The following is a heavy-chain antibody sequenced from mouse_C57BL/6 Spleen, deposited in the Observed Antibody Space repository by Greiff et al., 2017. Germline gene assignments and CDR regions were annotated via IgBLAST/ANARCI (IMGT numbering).Heavy chain of an antibody. Sequence: EVMLVESEGGLVQPGSSMKLSCTASGFTFSDYYMAWVRQVPEKGLEWVANINYDGSITYYLDSLKSRFIISRDNAKNILYLQMSSLKSEDTATYYCARVDYGNYYAMDYWGQGTSVTVSS. CDR1: GFTFSDYY. D-gene: IGHD1-1*01. CDR2: INYDGSIT. V-gene: IGHV5-16*01. CDR3: ARVDYGNYYAMDY. J-gene: IGHJ4*01.